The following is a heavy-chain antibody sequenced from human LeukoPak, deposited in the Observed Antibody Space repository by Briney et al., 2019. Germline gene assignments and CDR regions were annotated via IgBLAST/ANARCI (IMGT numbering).Heavy chain of an antibody. Sequence: PGGSLRLSCAASGFTFSSYAMHWVRQAPGKGLEWVAVIPYDGSNKYYADSVKGRFTISRDNSKNTLYLQMNSLRAEDTAVYYCASGGYIVATILFDSWGQGTLVTVSS. CDR1: GFTFSSYA. J-gene: IGHJ4*02. D-gene: IGHD5-12*01. CDR3: ASGGYIVATILFDS. V-gene: IGHV3-30-3*01. CDR2: IPYDGSNK.